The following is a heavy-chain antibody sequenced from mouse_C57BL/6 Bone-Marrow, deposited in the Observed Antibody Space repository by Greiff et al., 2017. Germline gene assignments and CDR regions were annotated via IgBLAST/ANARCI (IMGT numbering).Heavy chain of an antibody. Sequence: VQLQQSGPGLVQPSQSLSITCTVSGFSLTSYGVHWVRQSPGKGLEWLGVIWRGGSTDYNAAFMSRLSITKDNSKSQVFFNMNSLQADDTAIYYCSKKGAQAFYAMDYWGQGTSVTVSS. J-gene: IGHJ4*01. D-gene: IGHD3-2*02. V-gene: IGHV2-5*01. CDR3: SKKGAQAFYAMDY. CDR1: GFSLTSYG. CDR2: IWRGGST.